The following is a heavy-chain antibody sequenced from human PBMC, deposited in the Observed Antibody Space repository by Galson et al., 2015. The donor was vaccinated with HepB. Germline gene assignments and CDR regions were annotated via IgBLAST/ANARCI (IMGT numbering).Heavy chain of an antibody. D-gene: IGHD3-22*01. J-gene: IGHJ1*01. CDR1: GGTFSSHA. V-gene: IGHV1-69*13. CDR2: IIPIFGTA. CDR3: ARGLRRLRRYSSGYLAAGYFQH. Sequence: SVKVSCKASGGTFSSHAISWVRQAPGQGLEWMGGIIPIFGTADYAQKFQGRVTITADESTSTAYMELSSLRSEDTAVYYCARGLRRLRRYSSGYLAAGYFQHWGQGTLVTVSS.